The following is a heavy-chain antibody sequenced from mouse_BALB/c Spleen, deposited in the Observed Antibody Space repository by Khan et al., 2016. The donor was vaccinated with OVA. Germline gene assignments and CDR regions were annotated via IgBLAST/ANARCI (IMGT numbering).Heavy chain of an antibody. J-gene: IGHJ3*01. CDR2: ISSDGDYT. CDR1: GFTFSTYA. D-gene: IGHD2-1*01. Sequence: EVELVESGGGLVKPGGSLKLSCAASGFTFSTYAMSWVRQTPDKRLEWVATISSDGDYTYYPDNVTGRFTISRDNAKNTLYLQMNSLRSEDTAMYYCARSPYGNFDYWGQGTLVT. V-gene: IGHV5-9-3*01. CDR3: ARSPYGNFDY.